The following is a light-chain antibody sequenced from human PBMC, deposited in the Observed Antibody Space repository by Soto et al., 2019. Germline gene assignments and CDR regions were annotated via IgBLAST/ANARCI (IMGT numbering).Light chain of an antibody. CDR2: GNS. J-gene: IGLJ2*01. CDR1: SSNIGAGYD. Sequence: QPVLTQPPSVSGAPGQRVTISCTGSSSNIGAGYDVHWYQQLPGTAPKLLIYGNSNRPSGVPDRFSGSKSGTSASLAITGLQAEDEADYYCQSYDSRLSGWKVFGGGTKLTVL. V-gene: IGLV1-40*01. CDR3: QSYDSRLSGWKV.